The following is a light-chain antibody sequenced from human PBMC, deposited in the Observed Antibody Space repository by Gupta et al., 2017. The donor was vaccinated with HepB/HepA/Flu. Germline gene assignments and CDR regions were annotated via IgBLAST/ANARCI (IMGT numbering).Light chain of an antibody. V-gene: IGKV2-28*01. Sequence: IVMTQSPLSLPVTPGDPASISCRSSQSLLHSNGYNYLDWYLQKPGQSPQLLIYLGSHRASGVPDRFSGSGSGTDFTLKISRVEAEDVGVYYCMQALQTPSFGQGTKLEIK. CDR1: QSLLHSNGYNY. J-gene: IGKJ2*03. CDR3: MQALQTPS. CDR2: LGS.